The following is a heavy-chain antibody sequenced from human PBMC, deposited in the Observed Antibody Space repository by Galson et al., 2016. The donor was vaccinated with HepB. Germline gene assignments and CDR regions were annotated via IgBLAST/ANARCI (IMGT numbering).Heavy chain of an antibody. CDR2: ISYDGSNK. CDR3: AKDFYSRSSWFIFDC. D-gene: IGHD6-13*01. Sequence: SLRLSCAASGFIFSSYGMHWVRQAPGKGLEWVAVISYDGSNKYYADSVKGRFPISRDNSKNTLYLQMNSLRSEDTAVYYCAKDFYSRSSWFIFDCWGQGPLVTISS. CDR1: GFIFSSYG. V-gene: IGHV3-30*18. J-gene: IGHJ4*02.